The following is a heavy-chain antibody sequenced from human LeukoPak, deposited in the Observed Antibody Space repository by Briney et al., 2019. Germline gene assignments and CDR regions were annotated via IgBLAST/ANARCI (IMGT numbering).Heavy chain of an antibody. Sequence: GGSLRLSCAASGFTFSSYEMNWVRQAPGKGLEWVSYISSSGSTIYYADSVKGRFTISRDNAKNSLYLQMNSLRAEDTAVYYCARDDSSSWYGNPFDYWGQGTLVTVSS. J-gene: IGHJ4*02. D-gene: IGHD6-13*01. V-gene: IGHV3-48*03. CDR1: GFTFSSYE. CDR3: ARDDSSSWYGNPFDY. CDR2: ISSSGSTI.